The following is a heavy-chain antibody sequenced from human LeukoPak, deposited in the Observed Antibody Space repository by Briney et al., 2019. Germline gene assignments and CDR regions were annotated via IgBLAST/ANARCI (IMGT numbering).Heavy chain of an antibody. D-gene: IGHD3-22*01. CDR3: TTGSYHESSGYRFDY. CDR2: IRNKGNGGTR. Sequence: GGSLRLSCTTSGLTFGDNAMSWVRQAPGKGLEWVGFIRNKGNGGTREYAASVKGRFTISRDDSESITYLQMNSLRTEDTAVYYCTTGSYHESSGYRFDYWGQGTLVTVSS. J-gene: IGHJ4*02. V-gene: IGHV3-49*04. CDR1: GLTFGDNA.